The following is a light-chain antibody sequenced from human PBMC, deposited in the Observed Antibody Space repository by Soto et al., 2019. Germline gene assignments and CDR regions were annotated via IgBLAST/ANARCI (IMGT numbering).Light chain of an antibody. J-gene: IGKJ1*01. Sequence: DIQMTQSPSYLSASVGDRVTITCRASQSIRSYLNWYQQKPGKAPKLLIFAASTLQSGVPSRFSGSGSGTDFTLTISSLQPEDFATYYCQQSDIAPQTFGQGTKVDIK. CDR2: AAS. CDR1: QSIRSY. CDR3: QQSDIAPQT. V-gene: IGKV1-39*01.